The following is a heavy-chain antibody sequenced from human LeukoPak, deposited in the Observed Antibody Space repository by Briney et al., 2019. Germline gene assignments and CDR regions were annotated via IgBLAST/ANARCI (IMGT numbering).Heavy chain of an antibody. V-gene: IGHV3-15*01. D-gene: IGHD6-19*01. CDR3: AGAAGYSSGWSPY. CDR1: GFTFSNAW. J-gene: IGHJ4*02. CDR2: IKSKTDGGTT. Sequence: GGSLRLSCAASGFTFSNAWMSWVRQAPGKGLEWVGRIKSKTDGGTTDYAAPVKGRFTISRDDSKNTLYLQMNSLRAEDTAVYYCAGAAGYSSGWSPYWGQGTLVTVSS.